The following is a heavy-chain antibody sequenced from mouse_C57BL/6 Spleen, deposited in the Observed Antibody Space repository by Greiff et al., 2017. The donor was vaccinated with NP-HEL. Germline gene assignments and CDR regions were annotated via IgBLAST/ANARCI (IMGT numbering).Heavy chain of an antibody. D-gene: IGHD3-3*01. CDR1: GYTFTSYW. Sequence: VQLQQPGAELVKPGASVKMSCKASGYTFTSYWITWVKQRPGQGLEWIGDISPGSGSTNYNEKFKSTATLTVDTSSSTAYMQLSSLTSEDSAVYYCARGLGNYAMDYWGQGTSVTVSS. J-gene: IGHJ4*01. CDR2: ISPGSGST. V-gene: IGHV1-55*01. CDR3: ARGLGNYAMDY.